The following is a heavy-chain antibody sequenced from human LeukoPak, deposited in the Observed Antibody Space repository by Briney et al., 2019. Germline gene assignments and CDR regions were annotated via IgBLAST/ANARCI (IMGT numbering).Heavy chain of an antibody. D-gene: IGHD6-19*01. CDR3: ARHEPYSSGWYGRFDP. J-gene: IGHJ5*02. V-gene: IGHV4-39*01. CDR2: IYYTGTT. CDR1: GGSISGSSYC. Sequence: SETLSLTCTVSGGSISGSSYCWLWTRQPPGKGLEWIGSIYYTGTTYYKPSLKSRVTISVDTSKNPFSLNLSSVTAADTAVYYCARHEPYSSGWYGRFDPWGQGTLVTVSS.